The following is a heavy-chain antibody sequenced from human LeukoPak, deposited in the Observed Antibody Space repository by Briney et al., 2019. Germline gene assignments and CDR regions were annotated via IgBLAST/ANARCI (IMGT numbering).Heavy chain of an antibody. D-gene: IGHD3-10*01. V-gene: IGHV4-34*01. J-gene: IGHJ3*02. Sequence: SETLSLTCAVYGGSFSGYYWSWIRQPPGKGLEWIGEINHSGSTNYNPSLKSRVTISVDTSKNQFSLKLSSVTAADTAVYYCAREAMVRGVVAFDIWGQGTMVTVSS. CDR1: GGSFSGYY. CDR2: INHSGST. CDR3: AREAMVRGVVAFDI.